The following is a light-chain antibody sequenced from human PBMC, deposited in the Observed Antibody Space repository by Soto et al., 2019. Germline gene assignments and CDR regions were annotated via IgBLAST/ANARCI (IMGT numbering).Light chain of an antibody. Sequence: QAVATQEPSLTVSPGGTVTLTCASSTGAVTSGYYANWFQQNPGQAPRPLIYSTTNKHSWTPARFSGSLLGGKAALPLSGVQPEDEAEYYCLLYDPGTQLVFGGGTKLTVL. CDR2: STT. J-gene: IGLJ2*01. CDR3: LLYDPGTQLV. CDR1: TGAVTSGYY. V-gene: IGLV7-43*01.